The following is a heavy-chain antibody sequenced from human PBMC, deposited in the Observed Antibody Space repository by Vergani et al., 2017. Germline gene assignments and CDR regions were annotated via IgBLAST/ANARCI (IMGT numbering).Heavy chain of an antibody. V-gene: IGHV3-48*01. CDR3: ARDRVAGYAPFDY. CDR1: GFTFSSYS. Sequence: EVQLVESGGGLVQPGGSLRLSCAASGFTFSSYSMNWVRQAPGKGLEWVSYISSSSSTIYYADSVKGRFTISRDNAKNSLYLRMNSLRAEDTAVYYCARDRVAGYAPFDYWGQGTLVTVSS. D-gene: IGHD6-19*01. CDR2: ISSSSSTI. J-gene: IGHJ4*02.